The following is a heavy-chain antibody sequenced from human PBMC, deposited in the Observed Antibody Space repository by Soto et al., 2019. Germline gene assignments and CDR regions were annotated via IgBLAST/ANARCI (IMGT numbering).Heavy chain of an antibody. V-gene: IGHV3-23*01. J-gene: IGHJ4*02. Sequence: GGSLRLSCAASGFTFSSYAMSWVRQAPGKGLEWVSAISGSGGSTYYADSVEGRFTISRDNSKNTLYLQMNSLRAEDTAVYYCAKFETDYDFWSGSLDYWGQGTLVTVSS. D-gene: IGHD3-3*01. CDR3: AKFETDYDFWSGSLDY. CDR2: ISGSGGST. CDR1: GFTFSSYA.